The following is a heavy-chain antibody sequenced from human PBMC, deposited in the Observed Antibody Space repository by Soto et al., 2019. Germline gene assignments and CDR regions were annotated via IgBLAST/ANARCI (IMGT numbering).Heavy chain of an antibody. J-gene: IGHJ6*02. CDR3: AKDQDYDILTGYYRKPYYYYYGMDV. D-gene: IGHD3-9*01. CDR1: GFTFSSYA. Sequence: EVQLLESGGGLVQPGGSLRLSCEASGFTFSSYAMSWVRQAPGKGLEWVSAISGSGGSTYYADSVKGRFTISRDNSKNTLYLQMNSLRAEDTAVYYCAKDQDYDILTGYYRKPYYYYYGMDVWGQGTTVTVSS. V-gene: IGHV3-23*01. CDR2: ISGSGGST.